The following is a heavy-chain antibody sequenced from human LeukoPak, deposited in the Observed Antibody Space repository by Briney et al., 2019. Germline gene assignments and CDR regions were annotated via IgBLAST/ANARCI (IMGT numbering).Heavy chain of an antibody. J-gene: IGHJ2*01. CDR3: ARHDYSSSWSPPGYFDL. CDR1: GGSISSSSYY. CDR2: MYYSGST. V-gene: IGHV4-39*01. Sequence: SETLSLTCTVSGGSISSSSYYWAWIRQPPGKGLEWIGSMYYSGSTYNNPSLKSRVTISVDTSKNQFSLKLKSVTAADTAMYYCARHDYSSSWSPPGYFDLWGRGTLVTVSS. D-gene: IGHD6-13*01.